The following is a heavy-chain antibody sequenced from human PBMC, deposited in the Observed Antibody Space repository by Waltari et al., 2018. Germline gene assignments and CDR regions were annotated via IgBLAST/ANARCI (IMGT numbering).Heavy chain of an antibody. V-gene: IGHV3-33*06. CDR1: GFTFGSYG. Sequence: QVHLVESGGGVVQPGKSLRLSCAASGFTFGSYGMHWVRQAPGKGLEWVAVIWSDGSKKYYAESVKGHFTISRDNSRRSVSLEMNSLRGEDTAVYYCAKAGRRYFDFSEILEWGLGTQVTVSS. CDR2: IWSDGSKK. D-gene: IGHD3-9*01. CDR3: AKAGRRYFDFSEILE. J-gene: IGHJ4*02.